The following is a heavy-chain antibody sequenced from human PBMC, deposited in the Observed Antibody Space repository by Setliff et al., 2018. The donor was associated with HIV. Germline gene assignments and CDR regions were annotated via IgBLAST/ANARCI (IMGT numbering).Heavy chain of an antibody. J-gene: IGHJ3*02. Sequence: PGGSLRLSCAAPGFTFSNYNMNWVRQAPGKGLEWVSYIISSSSTIYYADSVKGRFSISRDNAKNSLYLQMNSLRAEDTAVYYCATEGPSETPDAFDIWGQGTMVTVSS. CDR1: GFTFSNYN. V-gene: IGHV3-48*01. CDR3: ATEGPSETPDAFDI. CDR2: IISSSSTI.